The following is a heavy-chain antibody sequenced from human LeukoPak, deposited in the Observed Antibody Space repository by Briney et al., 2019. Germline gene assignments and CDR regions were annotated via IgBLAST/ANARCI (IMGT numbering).Heavy chain of an antibody. CDR1: GFTFTTYW. J-gene: IGHJ6*03. CDR2: INQDGTEK. V-gene: IGHV3-7*01. CDR3: ARDAVTKITIFGVVSRYYYYYMDV. D-gene: IGHD3-3*01. Sequence: PGGSLRLSCAASGFTFTTYWMSWVRQAPGKGLEWVANINQDGTEKHYVDTVKGRFTISRDNAKNSLYLQMNSLRAEDTAVYYCARDAVTKITIFGVVSRYYYYYMDVWGKGTTVTVSS.